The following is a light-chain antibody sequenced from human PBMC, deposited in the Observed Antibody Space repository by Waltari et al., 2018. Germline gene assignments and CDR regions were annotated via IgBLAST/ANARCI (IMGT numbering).Light chain of an antibody. CDR2: AAS. V-gene: IGKV1-27*01. CDR3: QKYNNSPWT. J-gene: IGKJ1*01. CDR1: NDITNY. Sequence: DIQMTQSPSSLSASIGDRVTITCRASNDITNYLAWFQQKPGKVPMLLIYAASTLESGVPSRFSGSGSGTLFTLTINGLQPEDVATYYCQKYNNSPWTFGPGTRVDIK.